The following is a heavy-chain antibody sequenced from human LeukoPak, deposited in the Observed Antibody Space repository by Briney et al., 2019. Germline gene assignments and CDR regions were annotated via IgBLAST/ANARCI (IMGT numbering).Heavy chain of an antibody. J-gene: IGHJ4*02. D-gene: IGHD5-18*01. CDR1: GFTFSDHY. V-gene: IGHV3-72*01. Sequence: GGSLRLSCAASGFTFSDHYMDWVRQAPGKGLEWVGRTRNKANSYTTEYAASVKGRFTISRDDSKNSLYLQMNSLRAEDTAVYYCARVRGYTGMVDYWGQGTLVTVSS. CDR3: ARVRGYTGMVDY. CDR2: TRNKANSYTT.